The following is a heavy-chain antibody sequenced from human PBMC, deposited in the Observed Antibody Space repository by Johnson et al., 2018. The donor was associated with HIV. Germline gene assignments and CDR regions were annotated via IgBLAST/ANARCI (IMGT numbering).Heavy chain of an antibody. CDR2: IYSDGNT. D-gene: IGHD1-26*01. CDR3: ATFGGGSFHAFDI. J-gene: IGHJ3*02. V-gene: IGHV3-66*01. CDR1: GFTFSDYY. Sequence: VQLVESGGGLVQPGGSLRLSCAASGFTFSDYYMTWVRQAPGKGLECVSLIYSDGNTYYADSVKGRFTISRDNSKNTVYLQMNSLRAEDTAVYYCATFGGGSFHAFDIWGQGTMVTVSS.